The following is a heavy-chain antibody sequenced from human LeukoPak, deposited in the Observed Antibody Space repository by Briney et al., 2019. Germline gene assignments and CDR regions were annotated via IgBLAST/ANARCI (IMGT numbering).Heavy chain of an antibody. Sequence: PGGSLRLPCAASGFTFSSYAMHWVRQAPGQGLEYVSAITSSGDSPYYANSVRGRFTISRDNSKNTLYLQMGSLRAEDMAVYYCAREYCSSGSCQYYFDYWGQGTLVTVSS. V-gene: IGHV3-64*01. CDR2: ITSSGDSP. D-gene: IGHD2-15*01. CDR3: AREYCSSGSCQYYFDY. CDR1: GFTFSSYA. J-gene: IGHJ4*02.